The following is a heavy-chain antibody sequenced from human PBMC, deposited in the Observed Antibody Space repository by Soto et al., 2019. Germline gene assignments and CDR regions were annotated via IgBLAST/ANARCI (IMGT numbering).Heavy chain of an antibody. V-gene: IGHV1-8*01. CDR3: ARVVVCSGGSCYPNTFDY. D-gene: IGHD2-15*01. Sequence: ASVKVSCKASGYTFTSYDINWVRQATGQRLEWMGWINPNNGNTKYAQRFQGRVTITRNTSTSTAYMELSSLRSEDTAVYYFARVVVCSGGSCYPNTFDYWGQGTLVTVSS. CDR1: GYTFTSYD. CDR2: INPNNGNT. J-gene: IGHJ4*02.